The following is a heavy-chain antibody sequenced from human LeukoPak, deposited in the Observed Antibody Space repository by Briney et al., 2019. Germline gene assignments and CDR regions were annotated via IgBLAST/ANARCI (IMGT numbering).Heavy chain of an antibody. Sequence: GGSLRLSSAASGFAVSNKFMYWVRQAPGKGLEWVSVIRVGDVTHYADSVKGRFTTSRDSSKNTVYLQMESLRVEDTAVYYCAREDNGGATDDGFDVWGHGTVVTVSS. CDR1: GFAVSNKF. CDR2: IRVGDVT. V-gene: IGHV3-53*01. J-gene: IGHJ3*01. CDR3: AREDNGGATDDGFDV. D-gene: IGHD3-16*01.